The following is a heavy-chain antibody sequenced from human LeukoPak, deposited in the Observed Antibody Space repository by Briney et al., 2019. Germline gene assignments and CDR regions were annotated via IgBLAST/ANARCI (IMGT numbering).Heavy chain of an antibody. D-gene: IGHD4-17*01. V-gene: IGHV3-66*01. Sequence: GGSLRLPCAASGFTVSSNYMSWVRQAPGKGLEWVSVIYSGGSTYYADSVKGRFTISRDNSKNTLYLQMNSLRAEDTAVYYCAREAYGDWYYFDYWGQGTLVTVSS. CDR2: IYSGGST. J-gene: IGHJ4*02. CDR3: AREAYGDWYYFDY. CDR1: GFTVSSNY.